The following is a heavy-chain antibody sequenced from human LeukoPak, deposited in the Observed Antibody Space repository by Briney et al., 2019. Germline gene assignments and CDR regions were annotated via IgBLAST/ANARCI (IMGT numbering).Heavy chain of an antibody. CDR2: IYHSGST. V-gene: IGHV4-38-2*02. CDR1: GYSISSGYY. CDR3: TRDTGTTGEVKFDP. J-gene: IGHJ5*02. D-gene: IGHD4-17*01. Sequence: SETLSLTCTVSGYSISSGYYWGWIRQPPGKGLEWIGSIYHSGSTYYNPSLKSRVTISVDTSKSQFSLNLMSVTAADTAVYYCTRDTGTTGEVKFDPWGQGTLVTVSS.